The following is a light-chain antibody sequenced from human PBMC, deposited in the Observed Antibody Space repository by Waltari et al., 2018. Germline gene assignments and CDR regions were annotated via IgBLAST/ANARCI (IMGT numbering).Light chain of an antibody. CDR3: AAWDDSLRGLV. J-gene: IGLJ1*01. V-gene: IGLV1-47*01. CDR1: TSNIGSNY. CDR2: TNN. Sequence: QSVMTQPPSASGTPGQRVSISCSGTTSNIGSNYVHWYQQVPGTAPQLLIHTNNRRPSGVPDRCAASKSDTSASLVIAGLQSEDEAEYYCAAWDDSLRGLVFGTGTQVTV.